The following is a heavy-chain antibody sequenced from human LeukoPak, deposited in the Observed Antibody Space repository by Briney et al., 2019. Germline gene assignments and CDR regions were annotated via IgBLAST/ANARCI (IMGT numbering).Heavy chain of an antibody. CDR2: ISTSSNYI. CDR3: AREVAADFDY. V-gene: IGHV3-21*01. J-gene: IGHJ4*02. D-gene: IGHD6-19*01. CDR1: GFTFSSYS. Sequence: GGPLRLSCAASGFTFSSYSMNWVRQAPGKGLEWVSSISTSSNYIYYEDSVKGRFTISRDNAKNSLYLQMNSLTAEDTAVYFCAREVAADFDYWGQGTLVTVSS.